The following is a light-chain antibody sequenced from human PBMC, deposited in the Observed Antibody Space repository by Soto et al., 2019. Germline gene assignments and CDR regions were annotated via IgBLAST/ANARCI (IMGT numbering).Light chain of an antibody. J-gene: IGKJ1*01. CDR2: GAS. CDR3: QQYGTSPT. V-gene: IGKV3-20*01. CDR1: QSVRSDY. Sequence: EIVLTQSPGILSLSPGERATLSCRASQSVRSDYLAWYQQRPGQGPRFLIYGASSRATGIPDRFGASGSGTDFTLTITRLEPEDFAVYYCQQYGTSPTFGQGTKVEMK.